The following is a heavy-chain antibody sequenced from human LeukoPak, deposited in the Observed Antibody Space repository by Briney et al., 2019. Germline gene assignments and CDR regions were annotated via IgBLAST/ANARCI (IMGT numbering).Heavy chain of an antibody. J-gene: IGHJ5*02. Sequence: SVKVSCKASGGTFSSYAISWVRQAPGQGREWMGRIIPIFGTANYAQKFQGRVTITTDESTSTAYMELSSLRSEDTAVYYCARGPPYNWNYGDNWFDPWGQGTLVTVSS. V-gene: IGHV1-69*05. D-gene: IGHD1-7*01. CDR1: GGTFSSYA. CDR2: IIPIFGTA. CDR3: ARGPPYNWNYGDNWFDP.